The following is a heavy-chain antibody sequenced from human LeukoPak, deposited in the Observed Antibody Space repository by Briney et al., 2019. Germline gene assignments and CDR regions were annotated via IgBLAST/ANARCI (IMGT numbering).Heavy chain of an antibody. V-gene: IGHV3-23*01. Sequence: GGSLRFSCAASGFTFSSYAMSWVRQAPGKGLEWVSAISSSGGSTYYADSVKGRFTIFRDNSKNTLYLQMNSLRAEDTAAYYCAKDLAHGIAVPGSPGPLDYWGQGTLVTVSS. CDR2: ISSSGGST. D-gene: IGHD6-19*01. CDR1: GFTFSSYA. J-gene: IGHJ4*02. CDR3: AKDLAHGIAVPGSPGPLDY.